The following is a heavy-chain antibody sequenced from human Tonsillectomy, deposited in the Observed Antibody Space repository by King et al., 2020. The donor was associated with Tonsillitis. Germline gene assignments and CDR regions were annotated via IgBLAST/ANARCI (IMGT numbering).Heavy chain of an antibody. D-gene: IGHD3-22*01. CDR2: ISGSGTNT. Sequence: WVRQAPGKGLELVAGISGSGTNTYYADSVKGRFTISRDNSNTNLYLQMNSLRAEDTTVYYCATDLYYDGSGYYDYAMDVWGLWIRVTV. J-gene: IGHJ6*01. V-gene: IGHV3-23*01. CDR3: ATDLYYDGSGYYDYAMDV.